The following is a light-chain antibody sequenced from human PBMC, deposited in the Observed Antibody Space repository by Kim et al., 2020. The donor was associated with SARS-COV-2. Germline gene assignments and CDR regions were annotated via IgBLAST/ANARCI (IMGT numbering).Light chain of an antibody. CDR1: TFEDKN. CDR3: QAWDSSTVV. V-gene: IGLV3-1*01. J-gene: IGLJ2*01. Sequence: SVSAGQAASITYSGNTFEDKNACWYQQKPGQSPVLVICQDTKRPSGIPERFSGSNSGNTATLTISGTQAMDEADYYCQAWDSSTVVFGGGTQLTVL. CDR2: QDT.